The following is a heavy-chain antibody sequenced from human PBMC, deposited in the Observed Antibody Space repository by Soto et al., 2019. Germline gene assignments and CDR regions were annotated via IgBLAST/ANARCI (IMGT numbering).Heavy chain of an antibody. J-gene: IGHJ4*02. Sequence: GGSLRLSCAASGLTFSSYWMSWVRQAPGKGLEWVANIKQDGSEALYVDSVRGRFTISRDNAKNSLFLQMNNLRADDTALYYCAGSSGWLLSHWGQGTLVTVSS. D-gene: IGHD6-19*01. CDR2: IKQDGSEA. CDR1: GLTFSSYW. V-gene: IGHV3-7*04. CDR3: AGSSGWLLSH.